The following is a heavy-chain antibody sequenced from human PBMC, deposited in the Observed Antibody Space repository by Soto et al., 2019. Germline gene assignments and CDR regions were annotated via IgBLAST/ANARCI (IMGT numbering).Heavy chain of an antibody. CDR1: GFSLNYGRMA. Sequence: QVTLKESGPVLVKPTETLTLTCTVSGFSLNYGRMAVSWIRQPPGRALEWLAHIFSNDEKSYTTSLKSRLTISKDTSKSQVVLTMTNVDPPDTATYYCARYGNRCPDFYDGMDVWGRGTTVTVSS. V-gene: IGHV2-26*01. J-gene: IGHJ6*02. CDR3: ARYGNRCPDFYDGMDV. D-gene: IGHD3-10*01. CDR2: IFSNDEK.